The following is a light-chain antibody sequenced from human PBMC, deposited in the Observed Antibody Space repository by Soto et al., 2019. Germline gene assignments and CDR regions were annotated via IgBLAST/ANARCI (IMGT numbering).Light chain of an antibody. CDR2: DVS. CDR1: SSDVGSYNY. CDR3: SAYAGSYTRDV. J-gene: IGLJ1*01. V-gene: IGLV2-8*01. Sequence: QSALTQPPSASGSPGQSVTISCTGTSSDVGSYNYVSWYQQHPGKAPKLMIYDVSKRPSGVPDRFSGSKSGNTASLTVSGLQAEDEADYYCSAYAGSYTRDVFGTGTKLTVL.